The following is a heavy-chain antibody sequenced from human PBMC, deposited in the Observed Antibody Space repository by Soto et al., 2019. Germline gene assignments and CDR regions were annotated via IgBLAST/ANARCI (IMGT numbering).Heavy chain of an antibody. CDR2: VSSSSSHT. CDR3: GRSGYCSGGNCLKWFDP. J-gene: IGHJ5*02. CDR1: GFTFSHYT. Sequence: EVQLVESGGGLVKPGESLRLSCVASGFTFSHYTMNWVRQAPGKGLEWVSSVSSSSSHTYYADSVKGRFTISRDNAKSSLYLQVSDLRAEDMAVYYCGRSGYCSGGNCLKWFDPWGQGTLVTVSS. V-gene: IGHV3-21*01. D-gene: IGHD2-15*01.